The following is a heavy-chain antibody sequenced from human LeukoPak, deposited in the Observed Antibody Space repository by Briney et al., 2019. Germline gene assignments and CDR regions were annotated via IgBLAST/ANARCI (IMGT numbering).Heavy chain of an antibody. CDR3: AKDYSGSYLRPPSD. CDR1: GFTFSTHA. V-gene: IGHV3-23*01. CDR2: ISGSGVST. Sequence: GGSLRLSCAASGFTFSTHAMSGVRQAPGKGLEWVSLISGSGVSTYYADSVKGRFTISRDNSKNTLYLQMNSLRAEDTAVYYCAKDYSGSYLRPPSDWGQGTLVTVSS. D-gene: IGHD1-26*01. J-gene: IGHJ4*02.